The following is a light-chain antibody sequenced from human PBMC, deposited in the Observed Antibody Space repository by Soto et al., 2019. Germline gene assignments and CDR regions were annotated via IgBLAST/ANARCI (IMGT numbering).Light chain of an antibody. CDR3: CSYAGSNTFV. Sequence: QSALTQPHSVSGSPGQSVTISCTGTNSDVGRYNSVSWYQQLPGKAPKIIISAVRQRPSGVPDRFSGSKSGNTASLTISGLQAEDEADYFCCSYAGSNTFVFGTGTKLTVL. V-gene: IGLV2-11*01. J-gene: IGLJ1*01. CDR2: AVR. CDR1: NSDVGRYNS.